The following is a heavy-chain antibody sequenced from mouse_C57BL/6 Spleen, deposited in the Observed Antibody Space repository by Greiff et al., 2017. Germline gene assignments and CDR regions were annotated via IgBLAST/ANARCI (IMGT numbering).Heavy chain of an antibody. CDR2: ISSGSSTI. V-gene: IGHV5-17*01. J-gene: IGHJ4*01. D-gene: IGHD3-2*02. CDR3: AREGTAQATHYAMDY. CDR1: GFTFSDYG. Sequence: DVQLVESGGGLVKPGGSLKLSCAASGFTFSDYGMHWVRQAPEKGLEWVAYISSGSSTIYYADTVKGRFTISRDNAKNTLFLQMTSLRSEDTAMYYCAREGTAQATHYAMDYWGQGTSVTVSS.